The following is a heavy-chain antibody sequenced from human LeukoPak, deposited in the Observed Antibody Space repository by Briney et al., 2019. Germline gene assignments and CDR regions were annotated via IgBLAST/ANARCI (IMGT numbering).Heavy chain of an antibody. CDR3: ARVLGGGASEGVY. D-gene: IGHD1-14*01. V-gene: IGHV4-39*07. CDR1: GGSISSTSYY. Sequence: SERLSLTCTVSGGSISSTSYYLGWIRQPPGKGLEWIGNIYYSGSTYYNPSLMSRVTISVNMSKNQFSLKLSSVTAADTAVYYCARVLGGGASEGVYWGQGTLVTVSS. J-gene: IGHJ4*02. CDR2: IYYSGST.